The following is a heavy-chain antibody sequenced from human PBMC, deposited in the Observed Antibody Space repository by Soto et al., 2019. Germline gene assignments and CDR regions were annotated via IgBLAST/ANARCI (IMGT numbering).Heavy chain of an antibody. CDR2: IKQDGSET. CDR3: ARDASVPAAIDGMDV. CDR1: GFTFSSYW. V-gene: IGHV3-7*01. J-gene: IGHJ6*02. Sequence: PGGSLRLSFAASGFTFSSYWMSWVRQAPGKGLEGVANIKQDGSETYYVDSVKGRFTISRDNAKNSLYLQMNSLRAEDTAVYYCARDASVPAAIDGMDVWGPGTTVTVSS. D-gene: IGHD2-2*01.